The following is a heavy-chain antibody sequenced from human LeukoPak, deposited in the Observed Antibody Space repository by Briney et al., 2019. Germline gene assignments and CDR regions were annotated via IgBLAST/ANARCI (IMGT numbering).Heavy chain of an antibody. Sequence: PGGSLRLSCAASGFTFSSCAMSWVRQAAGKGLEWVSAISGSGGSTYYAGSVKGRFTISRDNSKNTLFLQMNSLRAEDTAVYYCAKGTYSSSPRDNGGQGTLSPSPQ. V-gene: IGHV3-23*01. CDR3: AKGTYSSSPRDN. CDR2: ISGSGGST. CDR1: GFTFSSCA. J-gene: IGHJ4*02. D-gene: IGHD6-6*01.